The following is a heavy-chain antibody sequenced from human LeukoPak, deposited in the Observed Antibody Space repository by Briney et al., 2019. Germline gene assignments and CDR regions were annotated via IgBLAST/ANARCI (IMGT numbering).Heavy chain of an antibody. D-gene: IGHD3-3*01. CDR3: ARDPYDFWSGYSTVHFDY. Sequence: ASVKVSCKAFGYTFTSYYMHWVRQAPGQGLEWMGWISAYNGNTNYAQKLQGRVTMTTDTSTSTAYMELRSLRSDGTAVYYCARDPYDFWSGYSTVHFDYWGQGTLVTVSS. V-gene: IGHV1-18*04. CDR1: GYTFTSYY. CDR2: ISAYNGNT. J-gene: IGHJ4*02.